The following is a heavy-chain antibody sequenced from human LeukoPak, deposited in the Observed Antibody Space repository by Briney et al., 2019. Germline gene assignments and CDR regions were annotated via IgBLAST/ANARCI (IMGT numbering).Heavy chain of an antibody. CDR1: GGSLSGYY. J-gene: IGHJ4*02. V-gene: IGHV4-34*01. D-gene: IGHD6-19*01. CDR3: ARVSSGWYPVDY. CDR2: INHSGST. Sequence: PSETLSLTCDVYGGSLSGYYWSWVRQYPGKGLEWIGEINHSGSTKYNPSLKSRVTISVDTSKNQFSLKLSSVTAVDTAVYYCARVSSGWYPVDYWGQGTLVTVSS.